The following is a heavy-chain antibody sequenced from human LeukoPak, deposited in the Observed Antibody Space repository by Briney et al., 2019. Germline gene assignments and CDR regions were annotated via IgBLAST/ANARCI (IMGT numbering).Heavy chain of an antibody. CDR2: MYSSGST. D-gene: IGHD4-17*01. Sequence: SSETLSLTCTVSGDSFNGYYWGWIRQPPGKGLERVGYMYSSGSTAYNPSLKSRLSISIDTSKSQFSLTLSSVTAADTAVYFCARHVYGKGMYVWGKGTTVTVTS. CDR3: ARHVYGKGMYV. V-gene: IGHV4-59*08. J-gene: IGHJ6*04. CDR1: GDSFNGYY.